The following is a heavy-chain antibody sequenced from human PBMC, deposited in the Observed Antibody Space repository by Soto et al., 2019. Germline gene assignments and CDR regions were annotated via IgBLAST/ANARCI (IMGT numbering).Heavy chain of an antibody. V-gene: IGHV1-8*01. J-gene: IGHJ4*02. CDR2: MNPNSGNT. CDR1: GYTFTGYD. Sequence: ASGYTFTGYDINWVRQATGQGLEWMGWMNPNSGNTGYAQNFQGRVTMTRDNSITTAYMELTSLRDDDSAVYYCAGEKVGTTGIDFWGQGTLVTVSS. CDR3: AGEKVGTTGIDF. D-gene: IGHD1-26*01.